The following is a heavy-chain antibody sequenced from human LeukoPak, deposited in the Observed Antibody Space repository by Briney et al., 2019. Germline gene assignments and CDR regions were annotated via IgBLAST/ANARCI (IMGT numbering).Heavy chain of an antibody. CDR2: ISIDGSQT. V-gene: IGHV3-74*01. CDR3: VRSLRSADF. Sequence: PGGSLRLSCEASGFTFSNYWMHWVRQPPGKGLMWVSQISIDGSQTFYADSVKGRFTISRDNAKNSLFLQMDSLRPEDTAVYYCVRSLRSADFWGQGTLVTVSS. J-gene: IGHJ4*02. CDR1: GFTFSNYW.